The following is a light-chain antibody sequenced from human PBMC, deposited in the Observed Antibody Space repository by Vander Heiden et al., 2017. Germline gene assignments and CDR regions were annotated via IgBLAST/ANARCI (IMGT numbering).Light chain of an antibody. CDR2: DSS. Sequence: IVMTQSPGSLSLSPGESATLSCRASQSFGNNYLAWYEQKPGQAPRLLIFDSSTRATSVPDRFSGSGSGTDFTLTISGLEPEDFGVYYCQQHVRSIGSFGQGTKVEIK. CDR1: QSFGNNY. CDR3: QQHVRSIGS. J-gene: IGKJ2*03. V-gene: IGKV3D-20*02.